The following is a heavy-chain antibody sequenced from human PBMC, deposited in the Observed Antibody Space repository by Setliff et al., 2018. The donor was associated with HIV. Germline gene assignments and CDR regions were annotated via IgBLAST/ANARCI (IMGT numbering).Heavy chain of an antibody. V-gene: IGHV4-39*07. D-gene: IGHD2-2*01. Sequence: PSETLSLTCTVSGGSIRSSSDYWGWIRQPPGKGLEWIGSIYYSGSIYYNPSLKSRVTISVDTSKNQFSLKLSSVTAADTAVYYCARETRSSFAMDDASDIWGQGTMVTVSS. CDR1: GGSIRSSSDY. CDR2: IYYSGSI. J-gene: IGHJ3*02. CDR3: ARETRSSFAMDDASDI.